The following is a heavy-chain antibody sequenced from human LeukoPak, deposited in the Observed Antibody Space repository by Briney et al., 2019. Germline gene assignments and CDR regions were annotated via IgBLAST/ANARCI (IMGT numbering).Heavy chain of an antibody. CDR3: ARVVPVVVTAPSYWYFDL. CDR1: GGSFSGYY. CDR2: INHSGST. Sequence: SETLSLTCAVYGGSFSGYYWSWIRQPPGKGLEWIGEINHSGSTNYNPSLKSRVTISVDTSKNQFSLKLSSVTAADTAVYYCARVVPVVVTAPSYWYFDLWGRGTLVTVSS. D-gene: IGHD2-21*02. J-gene: IGHJ2*01. V-gene: IGHV4-34*01.